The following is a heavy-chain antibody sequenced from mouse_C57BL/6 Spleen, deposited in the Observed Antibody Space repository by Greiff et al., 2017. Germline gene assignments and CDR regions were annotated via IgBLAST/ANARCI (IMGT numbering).Heavy chain of an antibody. CDR2: ISEGGSYT. CDR3: ARDGPLTWFAY. J-gene: IGHJ3*01. Sequence: EVKLVESGGGLVKSGGSLKLSCAASGFTFSSYAMSWVRQTPEKRLEWVATISEGGSYTYYPDNGKGRFTISRDNAKNNLYLQMSHLKSEDTAMYYCARDGPLTWFAYWGQGTLVTVSA. CDR1: GFTFSSYA. V-gene: IGHV5-4*01. D-gene: IGHD6-1*01.